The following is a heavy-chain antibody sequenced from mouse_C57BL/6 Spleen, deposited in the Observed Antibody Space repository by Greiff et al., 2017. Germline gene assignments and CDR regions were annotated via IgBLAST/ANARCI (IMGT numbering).Heavy chain of an antibody. V-gene: IGHV1-64*01. Sequence: QVQLQQPGAELVKPGASVKLSCKASGYTFTSYWMHWVKQRPGQGLEWIGMIHPNSGSTNYNEKFKSKATLTVDKSSSTAYMQLSSLTSEDSAVYYCARRPLYYGSSYFYFDYWGQGTTLTVSS. CDR3: ARRPLYYGSSYFYFDY. J-gene: IGHJ2*01. D-gene: IGHD1-1*01. CDR2: IHPNSGST. CDR1: GYTFTSYW.